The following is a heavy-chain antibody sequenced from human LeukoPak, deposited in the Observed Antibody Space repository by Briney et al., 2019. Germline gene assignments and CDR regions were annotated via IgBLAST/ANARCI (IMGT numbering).Heavy chain of an antibody. CDR1: GFTFSSYD. Sequence: PGGSLRLSCAASGFTFSSYDMHWVRQATGKGLEWVSAIGTAGDTYYPGSVKGRFTISRENAKNSLYLQMNSLRAGDTAVYYCARARNYYGSGSYYYYYGMDVWGQGTTVTVSS. J-gene: IGHJ6*02. CDR2: IGTAGDT. D-gene: IGHD3-10*01. V-gene: IGHV3-13*01. CDR3: ARARNYYGSGSYYYYYGMDV.